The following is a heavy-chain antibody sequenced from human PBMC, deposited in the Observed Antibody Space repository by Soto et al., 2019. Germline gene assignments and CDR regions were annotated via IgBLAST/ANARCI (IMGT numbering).Heavy chain of an antibody. Sequence: ASVKVSCKASGYTFTSYDINWVRQATGQGLEWMGWMNPNSGNTGYAQKFQGRVTMTRNTSISTAYMELSSLRSEDTAVYYCARNKKVSGSYYYWGQGTLVTVSS. D-gene: IGHD3-10*01. V-gene: IGHV1-8*01. CDR3: ARNKKVSGSYYY. J-gene: IGHJ4*02. CDR2: MNPNSGNT. CDR1: GYTFTSYD.